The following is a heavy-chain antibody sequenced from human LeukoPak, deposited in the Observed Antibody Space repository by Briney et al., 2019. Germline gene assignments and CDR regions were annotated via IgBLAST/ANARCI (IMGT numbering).Heavy chain of an antibody. CDR2: ISSNGGST. V-gene: IGHV3-64*02. Sequence: PGGPLRLSCAASGFTFSSYAMHWVRQAPGKGLEYVSAISSNGGSTYYADSVKGRFTISRDNSKNTLYLQMGSLRAEDMAVYYCARSCGGDCYGAFDIWGQGTMVSVSS. CDR1: GFTFSSYA. CDR3: ARSCGGDCYGAFDI. D-gene: IGHD2-21*02. J-gene: IGHJ3*02.